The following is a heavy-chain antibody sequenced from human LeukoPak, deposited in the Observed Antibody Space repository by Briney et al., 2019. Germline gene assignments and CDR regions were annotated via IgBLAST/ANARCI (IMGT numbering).Heavy chain of an antibody. Sequence: GASVKVSCKASGYTFTGYYLHWVRQAPGQGLEWMGWIKPNSGGTNYAQKFQGRVTMTRDTSITTAYMELSRLRSDDTAVYYCARDSVSSSSRPPDYSMDVWGKGTTVTVSS. J-gene: IGHJ6*03. CDR2: IKPNSGGT. CDR3: ARDSVSSSSRPPDYSMDV. D-gene: IGHD6-6*01. V-gene: IGHV1-2*02. CDR1: GYTFTGYY.